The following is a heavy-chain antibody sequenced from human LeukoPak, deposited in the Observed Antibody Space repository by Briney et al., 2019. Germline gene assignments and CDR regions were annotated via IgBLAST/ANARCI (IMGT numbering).Heavy chain of an antibody. Sequence: GGSLRLSCAASDFTVTSCGIHWVRQAPGKGLEWVSLLWHDGSLQYYADSVEGRFTVSRDTSKNTVYLQMDNLRAEDTAVYYCAKGTYGRSGDYRTYFDTWGQGTLVIVSS. CDR2: LWHDGSLQ. CDR3: AKGTYGRSGDYRTYFDT. J-gene: IGHJ4*02. V-gene: IGHV3-33*06. CDR1: DFTVTSCG. D-gene: IGHD3-22*01.